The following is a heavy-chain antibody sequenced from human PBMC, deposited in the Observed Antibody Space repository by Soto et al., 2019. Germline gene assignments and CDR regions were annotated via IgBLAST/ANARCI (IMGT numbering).Heavy chain of an antibody. V-gene: IGHV4-34*01. J-gene: IGHJ4*02. CDR3: ARDYYDSSGRPTIDY. CDR2: INHSGST. D-gene: IGHD3-22*01. Sequence: QVQLQQWGVGLLKPSETLSLTCAVYGGSFSGYYWSWIRQPPGKGLEWIGEINHSGSTNYNPSLKSRVNISVDTSKDQFSLKLSSVTAADTAVYYCARDYYDSSGRPTIDYWGQGTLVTVSS. CDR1: GGSFSGYY.